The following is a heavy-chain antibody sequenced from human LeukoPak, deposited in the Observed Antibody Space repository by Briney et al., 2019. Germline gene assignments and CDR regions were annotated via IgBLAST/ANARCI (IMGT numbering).Heavy chain of an antibody. V-gene: IGHV3-23*01. D-gene: IGHD3-22*01. J-gene: IGHJ4*02. CDR1: GFTFSSYA. Sequence: GGSLRLSCAASGFTFSSYAMSWVRQAPGKGLEWVSAISGSGGSTYYADSVKGRFTISRDNSKNTLYLQMNSLGAEDTAVYYCAKVPAITMIVVALDYFDYWGQGTLVTVSS. CDR2: ISGSGGST. CDR3: AKVPAITMIVVALDYFDY.